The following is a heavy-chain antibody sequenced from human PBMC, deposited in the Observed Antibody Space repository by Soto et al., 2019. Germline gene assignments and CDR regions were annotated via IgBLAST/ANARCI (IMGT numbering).Heavy chain of an antibody. CDR1: GYTFTSYG. Sequence: GXSVKVSFNASGYTFTSYGISLVRHSPGQGLEWMAWISAYNGNTNYAQKLQGRVTMTTDTSTSTAYMELRSLRSDDTAVYYCARDFYHILTGYDGSWFDPWGQGTLVTVSS. J-gene: IGHJ5*02. CDR2: ISAYNGNT. D-gene: IGHD3-9*01. V-gene: IGHV1-18*01. CDR3: ARDFYHILTGYDGSWFDP.